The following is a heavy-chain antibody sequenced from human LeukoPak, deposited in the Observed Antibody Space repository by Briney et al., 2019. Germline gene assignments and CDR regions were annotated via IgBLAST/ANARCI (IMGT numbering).Heavy chain of an antibody. V-gene: IGHV3-21*01. D-gene: IGHD3-10*01. CDR2: ISSSSSYI. CDR3: ARAMVRGAPVGGLVYGY. Sequence: GGSLRLSCAASGFTVSSYSMNWVRQAPGKGLEWVSSISSSSSYIYYADSVKGRFTISRDNAKNSLYLQMNSLRAEDTAVYYCARAMVRGAPVGGLVYGYWGQGTLVTVSS. CDR1: GFTVSSYS. J-gene: IGHJ4*02.